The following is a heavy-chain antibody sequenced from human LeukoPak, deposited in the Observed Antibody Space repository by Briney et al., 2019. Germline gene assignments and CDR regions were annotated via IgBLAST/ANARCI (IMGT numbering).Heavy chain of an antibody. V-gene: IGHV3-7*01. D-gene: IGHD2-2*01. CDR2: IKQDGSEK. Sequence: GGSLRLSCAASGFTFSRYWMSWVRQAPGKGLEWVANIKQDGSEKYYVDSVKGRFTISRDNAKNSMYLQMNSLRAEDTAVYYCARETMGADIVIVPTPFDAFDLWGQWTMVTVSS. CDR3: ARETMGADIVIVPTPFDAFDL. CDR1: GFTFSRYW. J-gene: IGHJ3*01.